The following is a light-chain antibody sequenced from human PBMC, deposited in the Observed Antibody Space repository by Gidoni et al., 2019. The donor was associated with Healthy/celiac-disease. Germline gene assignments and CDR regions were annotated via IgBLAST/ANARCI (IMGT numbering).Light chain of an antibody. CDR1: QSISSY. V-gene: IGKV1-39*01. Sequence: DIQMTQSQSSLSASVGDRVTITCRASQSISSYLNWYQQKPGKAPKLLIYAASILQSGVPSRFSGSGAGTDFTLTISSLQPEDFATYYCQQSYSTPMYTFGHGTKLEIK. J-gene: IGKJ2*01. CDR3: QQSYSTPMYT. CDR2: AAS.